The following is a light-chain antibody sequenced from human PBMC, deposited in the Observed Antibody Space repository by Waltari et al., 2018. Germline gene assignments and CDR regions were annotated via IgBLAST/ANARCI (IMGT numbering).Light chain of an antibody. CDR2: DAS. CDR3: QKYVSLPAT. V-gene: IGKV3-20*01. CDR1: QSVGRS. Sequence: EIVLTQAPRTLSLSPGERATLSCRASQSVGRSLAWYQPKPGQAPRLLIYDASSRATGIPDRFSGSGSGTDFSLTISRLEPEDFAVYYCQKYVSLPATFGQGTKVEIK. J-gene: IGKJ1*01.